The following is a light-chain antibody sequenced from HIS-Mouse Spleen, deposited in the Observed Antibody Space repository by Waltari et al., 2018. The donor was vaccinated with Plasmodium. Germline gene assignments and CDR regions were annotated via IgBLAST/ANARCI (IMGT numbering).Light chain of an antibody. CDR3: QQYDNLPPLFT. J-gene: IGKJ3*01. V-gene: IGKV1-33*01. Sequence: DIQMTQSPSSLSASVGDRVTITCQARQDISNYLNWYQQKPGKAPKLLIYDASNLEKGVPSRFSGSGSGTDFTFTISSLQPEDIATYYCQQYDNLPPLFTFGPGTKVDIK. CDR2: DAS. CDR1: QDISNY.